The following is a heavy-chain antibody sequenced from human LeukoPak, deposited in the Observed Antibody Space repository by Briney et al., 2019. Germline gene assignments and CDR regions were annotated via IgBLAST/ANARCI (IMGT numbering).Heavy chain of an antibody. CDR3: ARGLASGYPPIPFDY. J-gene: IGHJ4*02. V-gene: IGHV4-4*02. CDR1: GGSISSSNW. CDR2: INHSGST. D-gene: IGHD3-3*01. Sequence: PSETLSLTCAVSGGSISSSNWWSWVRQPPGKGLEWIGEINHSGSTNYNPSLKSRVTISVDTSKNQFSLSLDSVTAADTAVYYCARGLASGYPPIPFDYWGQGTLVTVSS.